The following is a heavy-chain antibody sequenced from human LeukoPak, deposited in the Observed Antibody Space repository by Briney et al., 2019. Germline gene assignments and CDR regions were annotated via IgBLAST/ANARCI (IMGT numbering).Heavy chain of an antibody. J-gene: IGHJ3*02. D-gene: IGHD5-24*01. CDR1: GGSIITYY. CDR2: MSYSGNS. CDR3: ARRSRMTTIDAFDI. Sequence: SETLSIPSPVPGGSIITYYWSWIRPSPGKGLEWIGYMSYSGNSNYSPSLESRVTVSVDTSKSQFSLKLTSVTAADTAVYYCARRSRMTTIDAFDIWGQGTMVTVSS. V-gene: IGHV4-59*08.